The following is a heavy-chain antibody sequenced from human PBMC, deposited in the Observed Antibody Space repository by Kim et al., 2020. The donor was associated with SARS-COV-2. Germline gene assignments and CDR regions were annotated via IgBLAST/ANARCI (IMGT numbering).Heavy chain of an antibody. J-gene: IGHJ4*02. D-gene: IGHD4-17*01. CDR3: AKERDYGDSKSRDYFDY. Sequence: KGRFTISRDNAKNTRYLQMNSLRAEDTAVYYCAKERDYGDSKSRDYFDYWGQGTLVTVSS. V-gene: IGHV3-23*01.